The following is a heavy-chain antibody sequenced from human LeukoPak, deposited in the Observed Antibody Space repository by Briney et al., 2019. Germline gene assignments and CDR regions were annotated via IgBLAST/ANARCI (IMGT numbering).Heavy chain of an antibody. Sequence: SETLSLTCTVSGGSISSYYWSWTRQPPGKGLEWIGYIYYSGSTNYNPSLKSRVTISVDTSKNQFSLKLSSVTAADTAVYYCASVPPANCGGDCYSEDWFDPWGQGTLVTVSS. D-gene: IGHD2-21*02. J-gene: IGHJ5*02. CDR2: IYYSGST. V-gene: IGHV4-59*12. CDR3: ASVPPANCGGDCYSEDWFDP. CDR1: GGSISSYY.